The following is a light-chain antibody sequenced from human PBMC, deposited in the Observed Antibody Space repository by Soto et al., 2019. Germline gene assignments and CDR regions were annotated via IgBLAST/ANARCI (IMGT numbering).Light chain of an antibody. CDR3: CSYTSSNTVV. CDR2: EVN. J-gene: IGLJ3*02. Sequence: QSALTQPASVSGSPGQSITISCTGTSSDIGAYKYVAWYRQQSGQAPKLMTYEVNNRPSGVSNRFSGSKSGNTASLTIAGLQAEDEADYYCCSYTSSNTVVFGGGTKLTVL. V-gene: IGLV2-14*01. CDR1: SSDIGAYKY.